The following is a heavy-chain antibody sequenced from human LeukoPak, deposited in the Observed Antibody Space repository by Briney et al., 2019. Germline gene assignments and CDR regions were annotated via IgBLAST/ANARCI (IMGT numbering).Heavy chain of an antibody. J-gene: IGHJ3*02. CDR1: GFTFSSYS. V-gene: IGHV3-21*01. Sequence: PGGSLRLSCAASGFTFSSYSMNWARQAPGKGLEWVSSISSSSSYIYYADSVKGRFTISRDNAKNSLYLQMNSLRAEDTAVYYCAREGVIAVAGAFDIWGQGTMVTVSS. D-gene: IGHD6-19*01. CDR3: AREGVIAVAGAFDI. CDR2: ISSSSSYI.